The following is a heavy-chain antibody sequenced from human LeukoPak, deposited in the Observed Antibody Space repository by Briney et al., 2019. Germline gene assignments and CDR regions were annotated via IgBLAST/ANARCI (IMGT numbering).Heavy chain of an antibody. CDR2: ISSSGSTI. CDR1: GFTFSDYY. Sequence: NPGGSLRLSCAASGFTFSDYYMSWIRQAPGKGLEWVSYISSSGSTIYYADSVKGRFTISRDNAKNSLYLQMNSLRAEDTAVYYCARDRQRELPFDAFDIWGQGTMVTVSS. CDR3: ARDRQRELPFDAFDI. D-gene: IGHD1-26*01. V-gene: IGHV3-11*01. J-gene: IGHJ3*02.